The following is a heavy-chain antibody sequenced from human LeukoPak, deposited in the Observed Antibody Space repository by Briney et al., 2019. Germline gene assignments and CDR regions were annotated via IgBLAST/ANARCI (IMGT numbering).Heavy chain of an antibody. CDR1: GFIFEDYA. CDR2: ITWNSGYV. J-gene: IGHJ4*02. CDR3: RAVQGTPGLRRDFDY. Sequence: GGSLRLSCSVSGFIFEDYAMHWVRQVPGKGLEWVSSITWNSGYVAYADSVKGRFTISRDNSKNTLYLQMNSLRAEDTAVYYCRAVQGTPGLRRDFDYWGQGTLVTVSS. V-gene: IGHV3-9*01. D-gene: IGHD5/OR15-5a*01.